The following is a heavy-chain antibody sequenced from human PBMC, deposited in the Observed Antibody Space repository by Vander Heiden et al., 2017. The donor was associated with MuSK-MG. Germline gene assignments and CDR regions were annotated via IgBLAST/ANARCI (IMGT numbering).Heavy chain of an antibody. CDR2: ISGSGGST. D-gene: IGHD2-21*01. Sequence: EVQLLESGGGLVQPGGSLRLSSAAYGFTVSRHAMSWFRRAPGKGLEWVSAISGSGGSTYYADSVKGRFTISRDNSKNTLYLQMNSLRAEDTAVYYCAKASPSKGGGGRAPFDYWGQGTLVTVSS. V-gene: IGHV3-23*01. J-gene: IGHJ4*02. CDR1: GFTVSRHA. CDR3: AKASPSKGGGGRAPFDY.